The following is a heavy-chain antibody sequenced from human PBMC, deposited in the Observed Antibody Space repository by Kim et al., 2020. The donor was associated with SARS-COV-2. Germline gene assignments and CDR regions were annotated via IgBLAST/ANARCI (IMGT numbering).Heavy chain of an antibody. CDR2: ISATDGNT. Sequence: ASVKVSCKASGYTFTSYGISWVRQAPGQGLEWMGWISATDGNTHYAQKFQDRVTLTTDTSTSTAYMELRTLRSDYTAVYYCARDRWYSRNWPTGMDVWGQGTTVTVSS. D-gene: IGHD6-13*01. V-gene: IGHV1-18*01. CDR1: GYTFTSYG. J-gene: IGHJ6*02. CDR3: ARDRWYSRNWPTGMDV.